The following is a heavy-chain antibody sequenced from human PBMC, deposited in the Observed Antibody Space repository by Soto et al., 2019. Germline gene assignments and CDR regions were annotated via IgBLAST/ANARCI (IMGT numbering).Heavy chain of an antibody. CDR2: MTPNSGNI. CDR1: GYNFISYD. D-gene: IGHD6-19*01. CDR3: SRNPYGSGLFDP. J-gene: IGHJ5*02. V-gene: IGHV1-8*01. Sequence: QVQLVQSGAEVKKPGASVKVSCKASGYNFISYDFNWMRQSTGQGLEWMGWMTPNSGNIGYEQKFQGRVTLTRDTYIGTAYMELSSLKTEDTAVYYCSRNPYGSGLFDPWGQGTLVTVSS.